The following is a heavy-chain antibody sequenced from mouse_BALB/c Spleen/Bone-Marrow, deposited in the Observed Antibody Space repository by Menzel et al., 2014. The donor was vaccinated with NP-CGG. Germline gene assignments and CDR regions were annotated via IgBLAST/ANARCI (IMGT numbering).Heavy chain of an antibody. CDR2: INPYNGGT. D-gene: IGHD1-1*01. CDR1: GYTFTRYY. J-gene: IGHJ2*01. Sequence: VQLQQSGAELVKPGASVKLSCKASGYTFTRYYMYWVKQRPGQGLEWIGGINPYNGGTHFNEKFKSKATLTVDESSSTAYMQLNSLTSEDSAVYYCSLLGDYWGQGTTLTVSS. V-gene: IGHV1-53*01. CDR3: SLLGDY.